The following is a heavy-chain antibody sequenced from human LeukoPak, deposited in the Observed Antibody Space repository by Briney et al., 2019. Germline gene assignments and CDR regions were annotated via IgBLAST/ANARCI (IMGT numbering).Heavy chain of an antibody. V-gene: IGHV3-21*01. CDR3: ARVPAARTFYYYYYMDV. CDR2: ISSSSSYI. D-gene: IGHD2-2*01. J-gene: IGHJ6*03. Sequence: GGSLRLSCAASGFSFSTYWMSWVRQAPGKGLEWVSSISSSSSYIYYADSVKGRFTISRDNAKNSLYLQMNSLRAEDTAVYYCARVPAARTFYYYYYMDVWGKGTTVTISS. CDR1: GFSFSTYW.